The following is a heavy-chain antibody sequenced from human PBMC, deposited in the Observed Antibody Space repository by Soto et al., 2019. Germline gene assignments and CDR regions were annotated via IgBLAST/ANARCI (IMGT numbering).Heavy chain of an antibody. Sequence: QVQLVQSGAEVKKPGSSVKVSCKASGGTFSSYAISWVRQAPGQGLEWMGGIITIFGTANYAQQFQGRVMLTAHVFKGTFSMELSSLRSEDTVVCYGASGEGGRGFMVRGVLNCAFDIWGQGPMVTVSS. CDR3: ASGEGGRGFMVRGVLNCAFDI. CDR1: GGTFSSYA. J-gene: IGHJ3*02. CDR2: IITIFGTA. V-gene: IGHV1-69*01. D-gene: IGHD3-10*01.